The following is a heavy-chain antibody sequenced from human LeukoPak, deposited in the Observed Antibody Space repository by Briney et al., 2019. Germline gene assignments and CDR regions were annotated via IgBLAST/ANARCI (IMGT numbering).Heavy chain of an antibody. CDR2: IKHDGSEK. CDR1: GFTFSSYW. CDR3: ARITFGGVIVKPKKSYYFDY. V-gene: IGHV3-7*01. D-gene: IGHD3-16*02. J-gene: IGHJ4*02. Sequence: GGSLRLSCAASGFTFSSYWMSWVRQGPGKGLEWVANIKHDGSEKYYVDSVKGRFTISRDNAKNSLYLQMNSLRAEDTAVYYCARITFGGVIVKPKKSYYFDYWGQGTLVTVSS.